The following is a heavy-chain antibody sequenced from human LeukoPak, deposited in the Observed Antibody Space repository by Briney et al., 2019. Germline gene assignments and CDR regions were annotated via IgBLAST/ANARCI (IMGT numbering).Heavy chain of an antibody. J-gene: IGHJ4*02. D-gene: IGHD1-1*01. V-gene: IGHV3-30-3*01. CDR2: ISYDGSDI. CDR1: GFTFSSYA. CDR3: AREYRGWYFDH. Sequence: PGRSLRLSCAASGFTFSSYAMHWVRQAPGKGLEWVAIISYDGSDIYYADSVKGRFTISRDNSKNTLNLQMNSLRVEDTAVYYCAREYRGWYFDHWGQGTLVTVSS.